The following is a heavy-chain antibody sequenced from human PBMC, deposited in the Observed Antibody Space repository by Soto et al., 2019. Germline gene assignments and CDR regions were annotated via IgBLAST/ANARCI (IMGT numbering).Heavy chain of an antibody. CDR2: IYYSGST. J-gene: IGHJ3*02. CDR1: GGSISSGGYY. Sequence: SETLSLTCTVSGGSISSGGYYWSWIRQHPGKGLEWIGYIYYSGSTYYNPSLKSRVTISVDTSKNQFSLKLSSVTAADTAVYYCARDNAYCGGDCYFAFDIWGQGTMVTVSS. CDR3: ARDNAYCGGDCYFAFDI. D-gene: IGHD2-21*02. V-gene: IGHV4-31*03.